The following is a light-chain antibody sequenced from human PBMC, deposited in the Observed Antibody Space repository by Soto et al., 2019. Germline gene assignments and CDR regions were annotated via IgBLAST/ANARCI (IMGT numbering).Light chain of an antibody. CDR1: QDISNY. CDR3: QQYDNLPPYT. J-gene: IGKJ2*01. Sequence: DIQMTQSPSSLSASVGDRVTITCQASQDISNYLNWYQQKPGKAPKLLIYDASNLETGVPSRFSGSGSGTDFCFTISSLQPEDSATYYCQQYDNLPPYTFGQGTKLEIK. V-gene: IGKV1-33*01. CDR2: DAS.